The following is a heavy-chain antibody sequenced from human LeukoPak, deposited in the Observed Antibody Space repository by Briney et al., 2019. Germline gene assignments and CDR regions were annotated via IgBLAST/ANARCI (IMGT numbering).Heavy chain of an antibody. Sequence: PSETLSHTCTVSGGSISSYYWSWIRQPPGKGLEWIGYIYYSGSTNYNPSLKSRVTISVDTSKNQFSLKLSSVTAADTAVYYCARGGAYCGGDCYWIDYWGQGTLVTVSS. CDR3: ARGGAYCGGDCYWIDY. CDR1: GGSISSYY. V-gene: IGHV4-59*01. J-gene: IGHJ4*02. CDR2: IYYSGST. D-gene: IGHD2-21*02.